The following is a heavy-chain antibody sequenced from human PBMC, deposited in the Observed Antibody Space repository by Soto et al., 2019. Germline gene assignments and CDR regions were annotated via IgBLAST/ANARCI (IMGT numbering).Heavy chain of an antibody. V-gene: IGHV3-30-3*01. CDR1: GFTFSSYA. Sequence: PGGSLRRSCAASGFTFSSYAMHWVRQAPGKGLEWVAVISYDGSNKYYADSVKGRFTISRDNSKNTLYLQMNSLRAEDTAVYYCARASMVRGVIIAQYYFDYWGQGTLVTVSS. D-gene: IGHD3-10*01. CDR3: ARASMVRGVIIAQYYFDY. J-gene: IGHJ4*02. CDR2: ISYDGSNK.